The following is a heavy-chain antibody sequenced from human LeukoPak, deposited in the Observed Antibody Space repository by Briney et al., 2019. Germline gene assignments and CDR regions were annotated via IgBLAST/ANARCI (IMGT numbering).Heavy chain of an antibody. CDR3: SSDALSSDF. V-gene: IGHV4-39*01. Sequence: SETLSLTCSVSGVSISATSYYWGWIRQAPGKGLEWIGSFYYSGTTYYNPSLKSRVTISVDTSNNKFFLNLTSVTAADTAVYYCSSDALSSDFWGQGILVTVSA. CDR2: FYYSGTT. CDR1: GVSISATSYY. D-gene: IGHD3-16*02. J-gene: IGHJ4*02.